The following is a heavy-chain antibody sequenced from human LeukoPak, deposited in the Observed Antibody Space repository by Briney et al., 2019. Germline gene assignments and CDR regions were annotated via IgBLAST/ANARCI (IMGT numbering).Heavy chain of an antibody. CDR2: ISYDGSNK. D-gene: IGHD6-13*01. V-gene: IGHV3-30*03. CDR1: GFTFSSYG. CDR3: ARQETGYSSSWYVPGWFDP. Sequence: PGGSLRLSCAASGFTFSSYGMHWVRQAPGKGLEWVAVISYDGSNKYYADSVKGRFTISRDNSKNTLYLQMNSLRAEDTAVYYCARQETGYSSSWYVPGWFDPWGQGTLVTVSS. J-gene: IGHJ5*02.